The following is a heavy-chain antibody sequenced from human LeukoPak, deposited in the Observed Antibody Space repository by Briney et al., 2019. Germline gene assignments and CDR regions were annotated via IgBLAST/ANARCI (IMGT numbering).Heavy chain of an antibody. CDR1: SRPNNSSNYF. J-gene: IGHJ4*02. Sequence: SVTVSLACTVSSRPNNSSNYFWRWSRQPPGKGLEWIGSIYYSGITYYNPSLKSRVTISVETSNNLFSLKLSSVTAADTAMYYCAKLLIYCSSTSCHFDYWGQGTLVTVPS. CDR2: IYYSGIT. D-gene: IGHD2-2*01. V-gene: IGHV4-39*01. CDR3: AKLLIYCSSTSCHFDY.